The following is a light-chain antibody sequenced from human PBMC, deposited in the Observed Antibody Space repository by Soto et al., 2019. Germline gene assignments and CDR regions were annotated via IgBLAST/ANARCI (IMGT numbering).Light chain of an antibody. V-gene: IGKV3-11*01. CDR1: QSVSSY. J-gene: IGKJ5*01. Sequence: EIVLTQSPATLSLSPGERATLSCRASQSVSSYLAWYQQKPGQAPRLLIYDASNRATGIPARFSGSGSGTDFTLTISSLQSEDFAIYYCQHYDNWPPVTFGQGTRLEIK. CDR3: QHYDNWPPVT. CDR2: DAS.